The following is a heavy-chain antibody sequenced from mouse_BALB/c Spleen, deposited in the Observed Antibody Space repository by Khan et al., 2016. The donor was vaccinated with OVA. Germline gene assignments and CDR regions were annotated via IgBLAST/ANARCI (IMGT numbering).Heavy chain of an antibody. CDR2: IYPGTDNS. D-gene: IGHD3-2*02. J-gene: IGHJ2*01. CDR3: AREEALFHFDH. Sequence: QVQLKQSGAELVRPGASVKLSCKTSGYIFTSYWIHWVKQRSGQGLEWIARIYPGTDNSYYNEKFKDKATLTADKSSSTASMQLSSLKSEDSDVYFWAREEALFHFDHWGQGTTLTVSS. V-gene: IGHV1-76*01. CDR1: GYIFTSYW.